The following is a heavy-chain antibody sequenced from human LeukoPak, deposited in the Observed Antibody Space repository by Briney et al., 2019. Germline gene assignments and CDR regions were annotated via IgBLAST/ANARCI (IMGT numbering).Heavy chain of an antibody. Sequence: PGGSLRLSCAASGLTFSNYDMHWVRQATGQGLEWVSGIGTAGDTYYAGSVKGRFTISRENAKNSLYLQMKSLRAGDTAVYYCARGSPPFQHWGQGTLVTVSS. V-gene: IGHV3-13*01. CDR2: IGTAGDT. D-gene: IGHD3-10*01. J-gene: IGHJ1*01. CDR1: GLTFSNYD. CDR3: ARGSPPFQH.